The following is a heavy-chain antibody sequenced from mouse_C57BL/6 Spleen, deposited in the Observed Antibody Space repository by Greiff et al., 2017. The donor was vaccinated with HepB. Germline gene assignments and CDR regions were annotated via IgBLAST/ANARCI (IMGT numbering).Heavy chain of an antibody. V-gene: IGHV3-6*01. D-gene: IGHD2-3*01. CDR1: GYSITSGYY. Sequence: EVHLVESGPGLVKPSQSLSLTCSVTGYSITSGYYWNWIRQFPGNKLEWMGYISYDGSNNYNPSLKNRISITRYTSKNQFFLKLNSVTTEDTATYYCARGAYDGYFDYWGQGTTLTVSS. CDR2: ISYDGSN. J-gene: IGHJ2*01. CDR3: ARGAYDGYFDY.